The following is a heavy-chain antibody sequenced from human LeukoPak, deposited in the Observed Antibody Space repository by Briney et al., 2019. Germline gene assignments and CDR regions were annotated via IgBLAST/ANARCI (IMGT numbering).Heavy chain of an antibody. CDR3: ARASWYYDLRGAFDI. CDR2: INPNSGGT. V-gene: IGHV1-2*02. CDR1: GYTFTGYY. Sequence: GASVKVSCEASGYTFTGYYMHWVRQAPGQGLEWMGWINPNSGGTNYAQKFQGRVTMTRDTSISTAYMELSRLRSDDTAVYYCARASWYYDLRGAFDIWGQGTMVTVSS. D-gene: IGHD3-22*01. J-gene: IGHJ3*02.